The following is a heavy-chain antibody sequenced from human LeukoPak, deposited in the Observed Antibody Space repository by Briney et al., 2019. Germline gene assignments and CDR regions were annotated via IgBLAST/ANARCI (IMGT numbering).Heavy chain of an antibody. V-gene: IGHV3-21*01. D-gene: IGHD4-17*01. J-gene: IGHJ5*02. CDR3: ARDMATTLDP. CDR1: GFPFNNYS. CDR2: ISSSSSYI. Sequence: GSPETSLSASGFPFNNYSHNLGRPAPRKGAGLGSTISSSSSYIYYADSVKGRFTISRDNAKNSLYLQMNSLRAEDTAVYYCARDMATTLDPWGQGTLVTVSS.